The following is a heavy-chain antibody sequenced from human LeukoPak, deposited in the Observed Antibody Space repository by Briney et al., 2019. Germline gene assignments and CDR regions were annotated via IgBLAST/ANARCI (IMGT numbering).Heavy chain of an antibody. CDR3: ARADYYDRKNWFDP. J-gene: IGHJ5*02. CDR2: IIPIFGTA. V-gene: IGHV1-69*05. D-gene: IGHD3-22*01. CDR1: GGTFSSYA. Sequence: SVKVSCKASGGTFSSYAISWVRQAPGQGLGWMGGIIPIFGTANYAQKFQGRVTITTDESTSTAYMELSSLRSEDTAVYYCARADYYDRKNWFDPWGQGTLVTVSS.